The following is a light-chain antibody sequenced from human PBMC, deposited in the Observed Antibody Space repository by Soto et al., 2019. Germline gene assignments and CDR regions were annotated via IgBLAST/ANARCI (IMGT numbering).Light chain of an antibody. CDR2: DAS. CDR3: QQRSNWLLT. Sequence: EIVLTQSPDTLSLSPGGRATLSCRASQSVTTRLAWYQQKPGQAPRLLIYDASNRATGIPARFSGSGSGTDFTLTISSLEPEDFAVYYCQQRSNWLLTFGGGTKVDIK. V-gene: IGKV3-11*01. J-gene: IGKJ4*01. CDR1: QSVTTR.